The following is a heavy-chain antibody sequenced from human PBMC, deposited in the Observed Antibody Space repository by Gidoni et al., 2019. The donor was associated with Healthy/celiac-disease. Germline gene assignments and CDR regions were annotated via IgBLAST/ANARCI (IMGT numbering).Heavy chain of an antibody. CDR3: ARWVMQVLTPNWFDP. D-gene: IGHD2-21*01. J-gene: IGHJ5*02. CDR2: ISAYNGNT. V-gene: IGHV1-18*01. Sequence: QVQLVQSGAEVKKPGASVKVSCKASGYTFNSYGISWVRQAPGQGLEWMGWISAYNGNTNYAQKLQGRVTMTTDTSTSTAYMELRSLRSDDTAVYYCARWVMQVLTPNWFDPWGQGTLVTVSS. CDR1: GYTFNSYG.